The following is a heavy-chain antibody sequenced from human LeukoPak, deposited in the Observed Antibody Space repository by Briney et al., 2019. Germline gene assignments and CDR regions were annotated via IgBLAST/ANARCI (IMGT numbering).Heavy chain of an antibody. V-gene: IGHV4-34*01. J-gene: IGHJ6*04. CDR3: ARATGGAPLVFVRRAQKNYSYGMDV. D-gene: IGHD3-10*01. Sequence: SETLSLTCAVYGGSFSDYYWSWIRQPPGTGLERISEINHSGSTNYNSSLTIRITISLDTAKNQFSLKLTSVTAADTAIYYCARATGGAPLVFVRRAQKNYSYGMDVWGKGTTVTVSS. CDR2: INHSGST. CDR1: GGSFSDYY.